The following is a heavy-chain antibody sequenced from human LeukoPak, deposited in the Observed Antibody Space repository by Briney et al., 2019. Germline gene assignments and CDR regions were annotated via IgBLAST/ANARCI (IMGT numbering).Heavy chain of an antibody. CDR3: AREGYYGSGSPPSLYFDY. D-gene: IGHD3-10*01. J-gene: IGHJ4*02. Sequence: PGGSLGLSCVASGFTFSNYWMHWVRQPPGKGLVWVSRIYVDGRTTNYADSVKGRFTISRDNSRSTLYLQMNSLRPEDTAIYYCAREGYYGSGSPPSLYFDYWGQGTLVTVSS. V-gene: IGHV3-74*01. CDR1: GFTFSNYW. CDR2: IYVDGRTT.